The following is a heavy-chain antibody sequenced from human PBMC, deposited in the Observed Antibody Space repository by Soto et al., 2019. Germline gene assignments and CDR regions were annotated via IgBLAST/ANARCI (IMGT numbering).Heavy chain of an antibody. V-gene: IGHV3-48*03. CDR2: ISTGGDAT. D-gene: IGHD4-17*01. CDR3: VRDDYGDPYYYYGMDV. Sequence: EVQLLESGGDLVQPGGSLRLSCAASGFAFGFYEMNWVRQAPGKGLEWISYISTGGDATYYADSVKGRFTISRDNARNALYVQMNSLRAEDTAVYYCVRDDYGDPYYYYGMDVWGQGTTVTVSS. CDR1: GFAFGFYE. J-gene: IGHJ6*02.